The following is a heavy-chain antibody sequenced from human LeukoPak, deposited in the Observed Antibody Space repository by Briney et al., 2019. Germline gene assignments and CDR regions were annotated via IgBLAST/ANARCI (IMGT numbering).Heavy chain of an antibody. V-gene: IGHV4-34*01. CDR2: VSHSGST. Sequence: SETLSLTCAVYGESFSGYYWNWIRQPPGKGLEWIGEVSHSGSTNYNPSLKSRVTISVDTSKNQFSLKLSSVTAADTAVYYCARSPYGDVYYYYYMDVWGKGTTVTVSS. D-gene: IGHD4-17*01. CDR1: GESFSGYY. J-gene: IGHJ6*03. CDR3: ARSPYGDVYYYYYMDV.